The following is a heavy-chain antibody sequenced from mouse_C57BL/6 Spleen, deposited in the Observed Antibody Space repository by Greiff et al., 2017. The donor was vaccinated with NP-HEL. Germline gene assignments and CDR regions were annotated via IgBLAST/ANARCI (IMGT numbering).Heavy chain of an antibody. CDR3: ARGGYYSNSDFDY. V-gene: IGHV1-55*01. CDR2: IYPGSGST. CDR1: GYTFTSYW. D-gene: IGHD2-5*01. J-gene: IGHJ2*01. Sequence: QVQLQQPGAELVKPGASVKMSCKASGYTFTSYWITWVKQRPGQGLEWIGDIYPGSGSTNYNEKFKSKATLTVDTSSSTAYMQLSSLTSEDSAVYYCARGGYYSNSDFDYWGQGTTLTVSS.